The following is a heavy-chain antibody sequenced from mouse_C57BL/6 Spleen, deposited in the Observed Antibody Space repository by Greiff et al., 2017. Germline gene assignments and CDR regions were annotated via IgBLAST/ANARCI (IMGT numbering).Heavy chain of an antibody. CDR1: GYTFTSYW. CDR3: ARSRQLLYAMDY. Sequence: QVQLQQPGTELVKPGASVKLSCKASGYTFTSYWMHWVKQRPGQGLEWIGNINPSNGGTNYNEKFKSKATLTVDNTSSTAYMQLSSLTSEDSAVYYCARSRQLLYAMDYWGQGTSVTVSS. V-gene: IGHV1-53*01. D-gene: IGHD3-2*01. J-gene: IGHJ4*01. CDR2: INPSNGGT.